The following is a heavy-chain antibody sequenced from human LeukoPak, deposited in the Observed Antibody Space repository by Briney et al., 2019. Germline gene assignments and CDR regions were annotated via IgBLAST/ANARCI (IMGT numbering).Heavy chain of an antibody. CDR2: ISGNGGST. CDR1: GYIYSSYA. V-gene: IGHV3-23*01. CDR3: AKDWGDSGRYYSFDY. J-gene: IGHJ4*02. D-gene: IGHD1-26*01. Sequence: GGSVRLSCAASGYIYSSYAMIWVRQAPGRGLEWVSAISGNGGSTYYADSLKGRFTISRDNSKNTLYLQMKTQRAQDAAVYYCAKDWGDSGRYYSFDYWGQGTLVTVSS.